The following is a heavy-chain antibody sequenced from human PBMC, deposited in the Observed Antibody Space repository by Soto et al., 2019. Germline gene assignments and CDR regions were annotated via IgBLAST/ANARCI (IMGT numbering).Heavy chain of an antibody. CDR2: INAGNGNA. CDR1: GYTFTSYA. CDR3: ARTRIAVAATFDY. D-gene: IGHD6-19*01. Sequence: ASVKVSCKASGYTFTSYAMHWVRQAPGQRLEWMGWINAGNGNAKYSQKFQGRVTITRDTSASTAYMELSSLRSEDTAVYYCARTRIAVAATFDYWGQGTLVTVSS. J-gene: IGHJ4*02. V-gene: IGHV1-3*01.